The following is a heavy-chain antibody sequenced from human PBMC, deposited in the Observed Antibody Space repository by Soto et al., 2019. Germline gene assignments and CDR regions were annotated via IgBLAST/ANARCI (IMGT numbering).Heavy chain of an antibody. V-gene: IGHV1-2*02. Sequence: QVQLVQSGAAVKKPGASVKVSCKASGYTFIDYYVHWVRQAPGQGLEWMGWINPNSGGTKSAQKFQGRVTMTRDTSISTAYMELSRLRSDDTAVYYCARRKGDYYDSSGYHYYFDYWGQGTLVTVSS. CDR3: ARRKGDYYDSSGYHYYFDY. J-gene: IGHJ4*02. D-gene: IGHD3-22*01. CDR1: GYTFIDYY. CDR2: INPNSGGT.